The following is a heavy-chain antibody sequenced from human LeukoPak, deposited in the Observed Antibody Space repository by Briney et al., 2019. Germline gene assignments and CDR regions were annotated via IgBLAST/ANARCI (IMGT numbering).Heavy chain of an antibody. J-gene: IGHJ6*03. CDR1: GFTFSSSA. CDR2: ISGSGSGGST. Sequence: PGGSLRLSCAASGFTFSSSAMSWVRQAPGKGLEWVSNISGSGSGGSTYYADSAKGRFTISRDNSKNTLYLQMNSLRAEDTAVYYCARSGSSRNYYMDVWGKGTTVTVSS. D-gene: IGHD6-13*01. CDR3: ARSGSSRNYYMDV. V-gene: IGHV3-23*01.